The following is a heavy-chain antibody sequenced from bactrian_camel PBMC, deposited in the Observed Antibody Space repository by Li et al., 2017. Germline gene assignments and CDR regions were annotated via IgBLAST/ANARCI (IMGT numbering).Heavy chain of an antibody. D-gene: IGHD3*01. CDR3: VADQRYNWCSLYDLAYAY. Sequence: HVQLVESGGGSVQAGGSLRLSCVASEFTKSMGWFRQTPGQEREGVAGIDSAGSTAYYDSVKDRFTISRDNAMNTLYLQLNSLKPEDTAMYYCVADQRYNWCSLYDLAYAYSGQGTQVTVS. CDR1: EFTKS. V-gene: IGHV3S55*01. CDR2: IDSAGST. J-gene: IGHJ4*01.